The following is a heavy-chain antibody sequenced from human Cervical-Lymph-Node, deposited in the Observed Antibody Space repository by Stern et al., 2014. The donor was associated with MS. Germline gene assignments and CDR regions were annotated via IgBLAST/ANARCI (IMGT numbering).Heavy chain of an antibody. CDR3: ARRVAAAGTHYYGLFGH. D-gene: IGHD6-13*01. CDR2: FSPKSGGT. V-gene: IGHV1-2*02. Sequence: VQLVESGAEVKEPGASVKVSCKASGYTFSDYYLHWVRQAPGQGLEWLGWFSPKSGGTNFAQKFQGRVTMTSDTSIATAYMELTRLRSDDTAVYYSARRVAAAGTHYYGLFGHWGQGTLVTVSS. J-gene: IGHJ4*02. CDR1: GYTFSDYY.